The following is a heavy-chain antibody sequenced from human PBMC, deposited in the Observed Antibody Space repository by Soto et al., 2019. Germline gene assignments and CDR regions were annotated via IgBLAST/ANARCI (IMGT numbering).Heavy chain of an antibody. CDR3: VKELVNTGWTYFDY. D-gene: IGHD6-19*01. CDR2: ISDSGGRT. Sequence: PGGSLRLSCAASGFTFSTYAMSWVRQAPGKGLEWVSAISDSGGRTYYVDSVKGRFTISRDNSKNTLYLQMNSLRAEDTAVYFCVKELVNTGWTYFDYWGQGTLVTVSS. CDR1: GFTFSTYA. J-gene: IGHJ4*02. V-gene: IGHV3-23*01.